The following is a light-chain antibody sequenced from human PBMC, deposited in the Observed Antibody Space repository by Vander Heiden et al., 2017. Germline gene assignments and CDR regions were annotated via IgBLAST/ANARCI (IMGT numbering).Light chain of an antibody. CDR3: QQYYTTPYT. Sequence: DIVMTQSPDSLAVTLGERAAINCKSRQSVLYSSNNKNYLVWYQQKPGQPPKLLIYWASTRESGVPDRFSGSASGTDFTLTISSLQAEDVAVYYCQQYYTTPYTFGQGTKLEIK. CDR2: WAS. CDR1: QSVLYSSNNKNY. J-gene: IGKJ2*01. V-gene: IGKV4-1*01.